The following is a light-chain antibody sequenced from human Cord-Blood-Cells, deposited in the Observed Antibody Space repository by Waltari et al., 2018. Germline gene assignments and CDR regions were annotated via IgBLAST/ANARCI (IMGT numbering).Light chain of an antibody. CDR2: GAS. V-gene: IGKV3-20*01. J-gene: IGKJ1*01. CDR1: QSVSSSY. Sequence: EIVLTQSPGTLCLSPGERSTLSCRASQSVSSSYLAWYQQKPGQAPRLLIYGASSRATGIPYRFCGSGSETDFSLTISRLAPKDFAVYYCEPYGSSPRTFGQGTKVEIK. CDR3: EPYGSSPRT.